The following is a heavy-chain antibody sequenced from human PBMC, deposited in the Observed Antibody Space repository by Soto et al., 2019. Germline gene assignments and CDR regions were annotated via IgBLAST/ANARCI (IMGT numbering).Heavy chain of an antibody. V-gene: IGHV3-23*01. CDR3: GKDHGGYPSTAPH. CDR2: ISGSGDRT. Sequence: EVQLLESGGGLVQPGGSLRLSCAASGITISNYPMSWVRQAPGKGLDWVSGISGSGDRTYYADSAKGRFTISKDISRNSLSRQLASLGVEDTAVYFGGKDHGGYPSTAPHWGQGTLVTVSS. J-gene: IGHJ4*02. CDR1: GITISNYP. D-gene: IGHD3-22*01.